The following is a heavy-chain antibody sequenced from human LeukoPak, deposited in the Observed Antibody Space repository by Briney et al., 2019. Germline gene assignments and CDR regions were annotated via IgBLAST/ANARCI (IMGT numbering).Heavy chain of an antibody. V-gene: IGHV4-4*07. CDR3: ARGCSSTSCWLRMDV. J-gene: IGHJ6*02. CDR1: GGSITNYY. Sequence: PSEPLSLTCTVSGGSITNYYWSWIRQPAGKGLEWIGRIYTSGSTSYNPSLKSRVTMSIDTSKNQFSLKLSSLTAADTAVYYCARGCSSTSCWLRMDVWGQGTTVTVSS. CDR2: IYTSGST. D-gene: IGHD2-2*01.